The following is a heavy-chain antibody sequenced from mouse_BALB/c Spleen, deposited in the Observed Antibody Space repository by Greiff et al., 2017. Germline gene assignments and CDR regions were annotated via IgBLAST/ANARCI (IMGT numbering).Heavy chain of an antibody. V-gene: IGHV6-6*02. J-gene: IGHJ3*01. Sequence: EVKLMESGGGLVQPGGSMKLSCVASGFNFSNYWMNWVRQSPEKGLEWVAEIRLKSNNYATQYAVYVKGRFTISSNDSKRSVYLQINNIRADDTGIYYCTWPGLAYWGQGTLVTVSA. CDR1: GFNFSNYW. CDR2: IRLKSNNYAT. CDR3: TWPGLAY.